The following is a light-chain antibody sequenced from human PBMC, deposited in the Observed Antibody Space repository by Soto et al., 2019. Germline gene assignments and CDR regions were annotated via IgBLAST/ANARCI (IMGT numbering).Light chain of an antibody. V-gene: IGKV3-15*01. CDR1: QSVNSD. J-gene: IGKJ4*01. CDR3: QQYNNWPLT. CDR2: GAS. Sequence: EIVLTQSPATLSVSPGERATLSCRASQSVNSDLAWFQQKPGQAPRLLIYGASTRATGIPARFSGSGSGTEFTLTISCLQSEEFAIYHYQQYNNWPLTFGGGTKVEIK.